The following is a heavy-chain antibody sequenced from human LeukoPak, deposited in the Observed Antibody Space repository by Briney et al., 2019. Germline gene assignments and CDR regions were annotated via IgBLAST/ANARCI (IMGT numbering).Heavy chain of an antibody. CDR2: ISYIGST. D-gene: IGHD4-17*01. CDR3: ARDLVTVTKGFDI. V-gene: IGHV4-59*11. CDR1: DDSFSSHY. Sequence: SETLSLTCAVSDDSFSSHYWTWIRQPPGEGLEWVGYISYIGSTNYNPSLKSRVTISIDTSRNQFSLRLSSVTAADTAVYYCARDLVTVTKGFDIWGQGTMVSVSS. J-gene: IGHJ3*02.